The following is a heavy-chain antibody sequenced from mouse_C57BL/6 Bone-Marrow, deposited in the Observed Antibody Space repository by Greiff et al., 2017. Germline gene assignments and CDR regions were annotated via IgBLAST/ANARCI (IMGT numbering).Heavy chain of an antibody. CDR2: IDPANGNT. D-gene: IGHD2-3*01. Sequence: EVQLQQSVAELVRPGASVKLSCTASGFNIKNTYMHWVKQRPEQGLEWIGRIDPANGNTKYAPKFQGKATITAATSTNTAYLQLSSLTSEDTDIDYCARERGYFTCPYFDYWGQGTTLTVSS. V-gene: IGHV14-3*01. CDR3: ARERGYFTCPYFDY. J-gene: IGHJ2*01. CDR1: GFNIKNTY.